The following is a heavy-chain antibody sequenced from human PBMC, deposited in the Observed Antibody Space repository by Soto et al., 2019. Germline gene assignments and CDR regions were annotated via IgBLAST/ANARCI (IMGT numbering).Heavy chain of an antibody. CDR2: IYPADSDT. D-gene: IGHD6-19*01. Sequence: GEALKISCKGSGYSFTSYWIGWVRQMPGKGLEWIGIIYPADSDTRYSPSFQGQVTISADKYISTAYLQWSSLKASDTAMYYCARALPYSSGWYRTSYFDXWGQGTLFTVSX. V-gene: IGHV5-51*01. CDR1: GYSFTSYW. CDR3: ARALPYSSGWYRTSYFDX. J-gene: IGHJ4*02.